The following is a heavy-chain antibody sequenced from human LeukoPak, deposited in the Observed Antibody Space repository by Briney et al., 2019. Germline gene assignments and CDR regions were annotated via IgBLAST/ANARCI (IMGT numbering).Heavy chain of an antibody. CDR2: FDGNGPNT. J-gene: IGHJ4*02. CDR1: GFTFSSYA. Sequence: GGSLRLSCAASGFTFSSYAMHWVRQAPGKGLEWVSGFDGNGPNTYYADSVKGRWTISRDNSRNTLYLEMNSLRPEDTAIYYCAKPRTTGLGWAQFDYWGQGSLVTVSS. D-gene: IGHD2-8*02. CDR3: AKPRTTGLGWAQFDY. V-gene: IGHV3-23*01.